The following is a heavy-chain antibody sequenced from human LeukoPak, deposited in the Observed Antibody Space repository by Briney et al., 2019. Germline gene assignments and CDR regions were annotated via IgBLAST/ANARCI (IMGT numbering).Heavy chain of an antibody. CDR2: IGTLADT. V-gene: IGHV3-13*01. D-gene: IGHD5-24*01. CDR1: GFTFTTYA. CDR3: ARGPVGGWLRNGMDV. Sequence: PGGSLRLSCAVSGFTFTTYAMTWVRQAPGKGLEWVSAIGTLADTFYAGSVKGRFTISRENAEKSLYLQMSNLRVGDTAVYYCARGPVGGWLRNGMDVWGQGTTVTVYS. J-gene: IGHJ6*02.